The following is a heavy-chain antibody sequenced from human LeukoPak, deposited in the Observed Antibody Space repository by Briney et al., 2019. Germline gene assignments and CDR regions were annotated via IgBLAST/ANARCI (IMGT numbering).Heavy chain of an antibody. J-gene: IGHJ5*02. V-gene: IGHV3-7*01. CDR2: IQQDGSEK. CDR3: ARVHHYYDSSGYQLNWFDP. Sequence: PGGSLRLSCAASAFTFSSYWMSWVRQAPGKGLEWVANIQQDGSEKYYMDSVKGRFTISRDNAKNSLYLQMNSLRAEDTAVYYCARVHHYYDSSGYQLNWFDPWGQGTLVTVSS. D-gene: IGHD3-22*01. CDR1: AFTFSSYW.